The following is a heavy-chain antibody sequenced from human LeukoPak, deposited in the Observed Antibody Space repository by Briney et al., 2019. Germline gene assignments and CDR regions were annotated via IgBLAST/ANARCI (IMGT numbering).Heavy chain of an antibody. Sequence: GGSLRLSCAASGFTFSSYSMNWVRQAPGKGLEWVSAISGSGGSTYYADSVKGRFTISRDNSKNTLYLQMNGLRAEDTAVYYCAKDLMIAAAPNWFDPWGQGTLVTVSS. CDR3: AKDLMIAAAPNWFDP. CDR1: GFTFSSYS. V-gene: IGHV3-23*01. CDR2: ISGSGGST. D-gene: IGHD6-13*01. J-gene: IGHJ5*02.